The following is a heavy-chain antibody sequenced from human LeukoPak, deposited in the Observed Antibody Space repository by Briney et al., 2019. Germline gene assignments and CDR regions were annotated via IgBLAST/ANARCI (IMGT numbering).Heavy chain of an antibody. V-gene: IGHV3-21*01. CDR1: GFTFSSYN. J-gene: IGHJ4*02. CDR3: ARESRSYDSSGPCDY. Sequence: GGSLRLSYAASGFTFSSYNMNWVRQAPGKGLEWVSSITSSSSYIYYADSVKGRFTISRDNARNSLYLQMNSLIAEDTALYYCARESRSYDSSGPCDYWGQGTLVTVSS. D-gene: IGHD3-22*01. CDR2: ITSSSSYI.